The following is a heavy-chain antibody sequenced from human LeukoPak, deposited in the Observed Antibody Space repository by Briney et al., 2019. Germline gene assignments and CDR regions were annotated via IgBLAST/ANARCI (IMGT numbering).Heavy chain of an antibody. CDR3: AKDQNYESSGYYEGFDY. J-gene: IGHJ4*02. Sequence: RGSPRLFCAASGFSFSSHVMHWVRQAPGKGPEWVSGISGSGVDTYYADSVKGRFTISRDNSKNTLNLQMNGLRAEDTALYYCAKDQNYESSGYYEGFDYWGQGTLV. CDR1: GFSFSSHV. V-gene: IGHV3-23*01. CDR2: ISGSGVDT. D-gene: IGHD3-22*01.